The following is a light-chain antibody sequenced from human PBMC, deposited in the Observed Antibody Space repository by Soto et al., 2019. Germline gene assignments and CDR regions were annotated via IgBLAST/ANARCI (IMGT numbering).Light chain of an antibody. V-gene: IGKV1-5*01. CDR1: QSVSTW. CDR2: EAS. Sequence: DIQMTQSPSILSASVGDRVTITCRASQSVSTWMAWYQQKPGKAPKLLIFEASTLQGGVPSRFSGSGSETEFTLTISGMQPDDFATYYCQHYDSHRGSFGQGPKLEIK. CDR3: QHYDSHRGS. J-gene: IGKJ2*01.